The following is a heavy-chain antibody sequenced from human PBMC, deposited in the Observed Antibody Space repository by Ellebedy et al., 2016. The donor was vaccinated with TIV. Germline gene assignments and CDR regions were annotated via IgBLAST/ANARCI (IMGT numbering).Heavy chain of an antibody. J-gene: IGHJ6*02. CDR3: AKEIARSYGMDV. CDR1: GFTFSSYG. CDR2: ISYDGSNK. V-gene: IGHV3-30*18. D-gene: IGHD2/OR15-2a*01. Sequence: GESLKISCAAPGFTFSSYGMHWVRQAPGKGLEWVAVISYDGSNKYYADSVKGRFTISRDNSKNTLYLQMNSLRAEDTAVYYCAKEIARSYGMDVWGQGTTVTASS.